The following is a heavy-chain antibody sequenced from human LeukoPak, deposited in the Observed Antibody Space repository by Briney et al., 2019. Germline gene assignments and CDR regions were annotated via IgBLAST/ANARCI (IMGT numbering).Heavy chain of an antibody. V-gene: IGHV1-18*01. J-gene: IGHJ6*02. D-gene: IGHD6-19*01. CDR3: ARDHSSGWYYYYYGMDV. CDR2: ISAYNGNT. CDR1: GYTFTSYG. Sequence: ASVKVSCKASGYTFTSYGISWVRQAPGQGLEWMGWISAYNGNTNYAQKLQGRVTMTTDTSTSTAHMELRSLRSDDTAVYYCARDHSSGWYYYYYGMDVWGQGTTVTVSS.